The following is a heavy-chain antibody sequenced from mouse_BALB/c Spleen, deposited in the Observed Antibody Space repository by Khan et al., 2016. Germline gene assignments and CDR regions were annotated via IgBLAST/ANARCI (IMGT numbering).Heavy chain of an antibody. V-gene: IGHV3-8*02. D-gene: IGHD1-1*01. CDR3: ARYDGITYVRGMDY. CDR2: ISHSGST. J-gene: IGHJ4*01. CDR1: GDSITSGY. Sequence: EVQLQESGPSLVKLSQTLSLTCSVTGDSITSGYWNWIRKFPGNKLEYMGYISHSGSTYYNPSLKSRISITRDTSKNQYYLQLNSVTTEETATYYWARYDGITYVRGMDYLGQGTSVTVSS.